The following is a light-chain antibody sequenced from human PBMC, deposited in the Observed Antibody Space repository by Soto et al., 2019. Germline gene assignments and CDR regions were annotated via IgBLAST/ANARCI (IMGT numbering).Light chain of an antibody. J-gene: IGLJ1*01. CDR2: DVS. V-gene: IGLV2-14*03. CDR3: SSYTHIFPEV. Sequence: QSALTQPASVSGSPGQSITISCTGTSSDIGAYNYVSWYQQHPGKAPKLMIYDVSNRPSGVSNRFSGSKSGNTASLTISGLQAEDEADYYCSSYTHIFPEVFGAGTKFT. CDR1: SSDIGAYNY.